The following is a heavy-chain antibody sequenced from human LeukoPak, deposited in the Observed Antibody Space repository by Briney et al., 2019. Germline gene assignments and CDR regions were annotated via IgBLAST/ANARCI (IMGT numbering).Heavy chain of an antibody. J-gene: IGHJ3*02. D-gene: IGHD3-22*01. CDR3: ARDLGSYYDDAFDI. V-gene: IGHV4-31*03. CDR2: IHYSGST. CDR1: GGSISSGGYF. Sequence: SETLSLTCSVSGGSISSGGYFWNWIRQHAGKGLEWIGYIHYSGSTYYNPSLNSRVTISVDRSKNQFSLKLSSVTAADTAVYYCARDLGSYYDDAFDIWGQGTMVTVSS.